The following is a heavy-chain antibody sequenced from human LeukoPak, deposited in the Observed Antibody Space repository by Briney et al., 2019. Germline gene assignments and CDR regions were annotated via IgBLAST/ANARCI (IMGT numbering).Heavy chain of an antibody. J-gene: IGHJ6*02. V-gene: IGHV4-59*01. CDR1: GGSISSYY. Sequence: SETLSLACTVSGGSISSYYWSWIRQPPGKGLEWLGYIYYSGSTNYNPSLKSRVTISVDTSKNQFSLKLSSVTAADTAVYYCARDENMHFWSGYYTGNYYYGMDVWGQGTTVTVSS. CDR2: IYYSGST. D-gene: IGHD3-3*02. CDR3: ARDENMHFWSGYYTGNYYYGMDV.